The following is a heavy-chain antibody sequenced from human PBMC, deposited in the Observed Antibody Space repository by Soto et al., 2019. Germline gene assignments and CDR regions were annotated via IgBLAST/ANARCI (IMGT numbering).Heavy chain of an antibody. CDR3: AKDATKGYYDSSGDYYGGYFDY. CDR2: ISYDGRNK. J-gene: IGHJ4*02. CDR1: GFTFSTYG. Sequence: QVQLVESGGGVVQPGRSLRLSCATSGFTFSTYGMYWVRQAPDKGLEWVAVISYDGRNKYYADSVKGRFTISRDNSKNTVYLQMNSLRPEDTAVYYCAKDATKGYYDSSGDYYGGYFDYWGQGTLVTVSS. D-gene: IGHD3-22*01. V-gene: IGHV3-30*18.